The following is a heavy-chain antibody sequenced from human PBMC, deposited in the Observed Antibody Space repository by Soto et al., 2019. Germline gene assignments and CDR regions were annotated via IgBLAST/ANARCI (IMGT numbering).Heavy chain of an antibody. CDR3: ARGRRANFQH. V-gene: IGHV4-34*01. CDR2: INHSGST. J-gene: IGHJ1*01. CDR1: GGSFSGYY. Sequence: LSLTCAVYGGSFSGYYWSWIRQPPGKGLEWIGEINHSGSTNYNPSLKSRVTISVDTSKNQFSLKPSSVTAADTAVYYCARGRRANFQHWGQGTLVTVSS.